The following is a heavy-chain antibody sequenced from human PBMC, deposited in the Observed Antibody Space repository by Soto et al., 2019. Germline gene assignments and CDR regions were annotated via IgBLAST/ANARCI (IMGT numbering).Heavy chain of an antibody. Sequence: ASVKVSCKASGYTFTGYYMHWVRQAPGQGLEWMGWINPNSGGTKYSQKFQGRVTITRDTSASTSYMELSSLRSEDTAVYYCARGLMTYYYYYMDVWGKGTTVTVSS. D-gene: IGHD2-21*02. J-gene: IGHJ6*03. V-gene: IGHV1-2*02. CDR3: ARGLMTYYYYYMDV. CDR1: GYTFTGYY. CDR2: INPNSGGT.